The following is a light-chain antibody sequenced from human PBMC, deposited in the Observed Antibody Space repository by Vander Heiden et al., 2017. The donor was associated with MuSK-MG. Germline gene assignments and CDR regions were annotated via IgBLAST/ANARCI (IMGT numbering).Light chain of an antibody. CDR3: SSETSTSTVV. J-gene: IGLJ2*01. Sequence: QSALTPPASVSGSPGPSITISCAETSGDIGGYNYVSWYQQHPGKAPKLVIYGVYNRPSGVSYRFSGSKSGNTASLTIPGLHADDEADYYCSSETSTSTVVFGGGTKLTVL. CDR1: SGDIGGYNY. CDR2: GVY. V-gene: IGLV2-14*03.